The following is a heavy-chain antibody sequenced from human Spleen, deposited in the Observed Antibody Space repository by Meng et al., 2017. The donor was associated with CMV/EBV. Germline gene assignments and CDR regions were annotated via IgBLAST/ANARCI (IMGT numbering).Heavy chain of an antibody. J-gene: IGHJ5*02. CDR2: IYYSGST. Sequence: QVQLQEWWAGLLMPSETLSLTCSDYVGSFLGYYWGWIRQPPGKGLEWIGSIYYSGSTYYNPSLKSRVTISVDTSKNQFSLKLSSVTAADTAVYYCARDRGAAAGGFDPWGQGTLVTVSS. CDR3: ARDRGAAAGGFDP. V-gene: IGHV4-34*01. D-gene: IGHD6-13*01. CDR1: VGSFLGYY.